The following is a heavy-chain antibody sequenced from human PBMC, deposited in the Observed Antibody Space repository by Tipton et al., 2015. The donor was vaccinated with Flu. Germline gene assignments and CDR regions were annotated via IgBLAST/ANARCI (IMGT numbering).Heavy chain of an antibody. CDR3: ARWGSGYPFDY. J-gene: IGHJ4*02. V-gene: IGHV4-39*01. D-gene: IGHD3-3*01. CDR2: IYYTGIT. CDR1: GGSITGSTYY. Sequence: TLSLTCTVSGGSITGSTYYWAWIRRPPGRALEFIGSIYYTGITYYNAPLKSRATISVDTSKSQFSLKLTSVTAADTAVYYCARWGSGYPFDYWGQGALVTVSA.